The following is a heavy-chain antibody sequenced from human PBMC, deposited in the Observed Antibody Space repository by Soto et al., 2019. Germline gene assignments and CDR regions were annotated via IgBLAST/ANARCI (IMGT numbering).Heavy chain of an antibody. CDR3: AKVWSGYSYGSREYYFDY. D-gene: IGHD5-18*01. CDR2: ISGSGGST. J-gene: IGHJ4*02. CDR1: GFTFSSYA. V-gene: IGHV3-23*01. Sequence: GGSLRLSCAASGFTFSSYAMSWVRQAPGKGLEWVSAISGSGGSTYYADSVKGRFTISRDNSKNTLYLQMNSLRAEDTAVYYCAKVWSGYSYGSREYYFDYWGQGTLVTVSS.